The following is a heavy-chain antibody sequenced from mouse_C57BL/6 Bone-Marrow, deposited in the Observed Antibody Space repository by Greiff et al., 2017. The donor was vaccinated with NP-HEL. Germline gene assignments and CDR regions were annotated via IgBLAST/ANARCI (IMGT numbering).Heavy chain of an antibody. CDR2: IYPGNSDT. D-gene: IGHD2-5*01. CDR1: GYTFTSYW. CDR3: TRPYYSNWDYFDY. Sequence: EVQLQQSGTVLARPGASVKMSCKTSGYTFTSYWMHWVKQRPGQGLEWIGAIYPGNSDTSYNQKFKGKAKLTAVTSASTAYMELSSLTNEDSAVYDCTRPYYSNWDYFDYWGQGTTLTVSS. J-gene: IGHJ2*01. V-gene: IGHV1-5*01.